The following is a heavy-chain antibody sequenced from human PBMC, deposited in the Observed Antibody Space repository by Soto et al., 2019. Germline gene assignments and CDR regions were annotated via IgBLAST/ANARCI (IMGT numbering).Heavy chain of an antibody. CDR1: GGSISSYY. CDR2: IYYSGST. CDR3: ERHNSGYDSGYYYYYGMDV. J-gene: IGHJ6*02. Sequence: SETLSLTCTVSGGSISSYYWSWIRQPPGKGLEWIGYIYYSGSTNYNPSLKSRVTISVDTSKNQFSLKLSSVTAADTAVYYCERHNSGYDSGYYYYYGMDVWGQGTTVTVSS. V-gene: IGHV4-59*08. D-gene: IGHD5-12*01.